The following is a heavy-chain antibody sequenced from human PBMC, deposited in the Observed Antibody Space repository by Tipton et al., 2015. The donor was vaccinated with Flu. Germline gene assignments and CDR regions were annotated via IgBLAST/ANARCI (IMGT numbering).Heavy chain of an antibody. V-gene: IGHV3-9*01. CDR2: ISGDSGTI. CDR1: GFTLGEYV. Sequence: SLRLSCAASGFTLGEYVMNWVRQGPGKGLEWVLGISGDSGTIAYAASVKGRFTISRGNAQNSLHLQMNNLRVEDTAVYYCTRDTYGENFYYYEMDVWGQGTTVTVSS. D-gene: IGHD3-16*01. J-gene: IGHJ6*02. CDR3: TRDTYGENFYYYEMDV.